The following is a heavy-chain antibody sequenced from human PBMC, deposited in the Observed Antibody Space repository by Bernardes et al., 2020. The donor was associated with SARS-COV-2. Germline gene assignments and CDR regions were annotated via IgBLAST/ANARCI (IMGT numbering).Heavy chain of an antibody. Sequence: WCESCEFTLSSYTMHWIRQGPGKRLEWVSSITPNSRDIHYADSLEGRFTISRDNAKKSVFLQMNSLRAEDTAVYYCARDLLTGDPREAFDIWGQATMVTVSS. CDR3: ARDLLTGDPREAFDI. V-gene: IGHV3-21*01. J-gene: IGHJ3*02. CDR2: ITPNSRDI. D-gene: IGHD7-27*01. CDR1: EFTLSSYT.